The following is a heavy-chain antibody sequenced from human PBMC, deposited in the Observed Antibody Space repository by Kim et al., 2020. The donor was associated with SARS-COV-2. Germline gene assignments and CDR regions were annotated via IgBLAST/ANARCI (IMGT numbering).Heavy chain of an antibody. V-gene: IGHV3-30*03. CDR2: ISYDGSNK. J-gene: IGHJ1*01. Sequence: GGSLRLSCAASGFTFSSYGMHWVRQAPGKGLEWVAVISYDGSNKYYADSVKGRFTISRDNSKNTLYLQMNSLRAEDTAVYYCATPPGDYGDYQVAHWAQG. CDR1: GFTFSSYG. D-gene: IGHD4-17*01. CDR3: ATPPGDYGDYQVAH.